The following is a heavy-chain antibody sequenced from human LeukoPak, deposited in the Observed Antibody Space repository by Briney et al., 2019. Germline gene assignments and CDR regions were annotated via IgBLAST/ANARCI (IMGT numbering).Heavy chain of an antibody. D-gene: IGHD2-15*01. Sequence: GGSLRLSCAASGFTFSSYSMNWVRQAPGKGLEWVSSISSSSSYIYYADSVKGRFTISRDNAKNSLYLQMNSLRAEDPAVYYCARDGYCSGGSCHRGVDYWGQGTLVTVSS. CDR1: GFTFSSYS. CDR2: ISSSSSYI. V-gene: IGHV3-21*01. J-gene: IGHJ4*02. CDR3: ARDGYCSGGSCHRGVDY.